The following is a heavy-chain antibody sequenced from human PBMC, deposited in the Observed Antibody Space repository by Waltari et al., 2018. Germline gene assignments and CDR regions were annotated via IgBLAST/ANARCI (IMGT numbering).Heavy chain of an antibody. CDR3: ARVTYDYVWGSYRYGYYFDY. CDR1: GGSLSSGSYY. CDR2: IYTSGST. J-gene: IGHJ4*02. Sequence: QVQLQESGPGLVKPSQTLSLTCTVSGGSLSSGSYYWSWLRQPAGKGLELIGRIYTSGSTNYNPSLKSRVTISVDTSKNQFSLKLSSVTAADTAVYYCARVTYDYVWGSYRYGYYFDYWGQGTLVTVSS. D-gene: IGHD3-16*02. V-gene: IGHV4-61*02.